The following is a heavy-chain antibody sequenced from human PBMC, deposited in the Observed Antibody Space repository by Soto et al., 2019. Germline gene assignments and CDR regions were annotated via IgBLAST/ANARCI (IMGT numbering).Heavy chain of an antibody. CDR1: GGSISSGGYY. D-gene: IGHD2-2*03. CDR2: IYYSGST. J-gene: IGHJ4*02. Sequence: QVQLQESGPGLVKPSQTLSLTCTVSGGSISSGGYYWSWIRQHPGKGLEWIGYIYYSGSTYYNPSRTSQVTISVDTSKNQFSLKLSSVTAADTAVYYCARTGERWILGYYFDYWGQGTLVTVSS. CDR3: ARTGERWILGYYFDY. V-gene: IGHV4-31*01.